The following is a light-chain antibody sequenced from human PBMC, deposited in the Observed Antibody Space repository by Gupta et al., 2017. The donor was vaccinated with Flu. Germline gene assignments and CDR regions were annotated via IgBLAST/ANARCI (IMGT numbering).Light chain of an antibody. Sequence: QSALTQPPSASGSPGQSVTISCTGTSSDAGGYNYVSWYQQHPGNAPKVMIYEVSKRPSGVPDRFSGSKSGNTASLTVSGLQAEDETDYYCSSYAGNTYVFGTGTKVTVL. CDR2: EVS. CDR3: SSYAGNTYV. CDR1: SSDAGGYNY. J-gene: IGLJ1*01. V-gene: IGLV2-8*01.